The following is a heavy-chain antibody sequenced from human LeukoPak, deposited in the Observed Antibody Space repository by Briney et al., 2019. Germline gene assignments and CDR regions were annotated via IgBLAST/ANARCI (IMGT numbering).Heavy chain of an antibody. J-gene: IGHJ3*02. V-gene: IGHV3-53*01. CDR1: GFTVSSNY. CDR2: IYSGGST. Sequence: GGSLRLSCAASGFTVSSNYMSWVRQAPGKGLEWVSVIYSGGSTYYADSVKGRFTISRDNSKNTLYLQMNSLRAEDTAVYYCARGLVVRGDRTAFDIWGQGTMVTVSS. CDR3: ARGLVVRGDRTAFDI. D-gene: IGHD3-10*01.